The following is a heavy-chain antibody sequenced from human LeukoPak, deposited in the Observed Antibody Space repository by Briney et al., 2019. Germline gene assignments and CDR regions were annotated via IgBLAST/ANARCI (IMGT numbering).Heavy chain of an antibody. V-gene: IGHV3-23*01. J-gene: IGHJ4*02. CDR1: GFTFSNFD. D-gene: IGHD6-19*01. CDR3: AKDARRTSGWYYFDS. Sequence: PGGSLRLSCTASGFTFSNFDMGWVRQAPGKGLEWVSAITNRGDGTYFADSVKGRVTIFRDNSKDTLYLQLNSLRADDTAVYYCAKDARRTSGWYYFDSWGQGTLVTVSS. CDR2: ITNRGDGT.